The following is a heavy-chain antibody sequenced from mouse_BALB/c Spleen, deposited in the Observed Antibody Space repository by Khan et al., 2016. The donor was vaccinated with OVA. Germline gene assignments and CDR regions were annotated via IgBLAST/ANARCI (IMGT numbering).Heavy chain of an antibody. CDR2: INTYTGEP. CDR3: ARHPYFSYTMAY. J-gene: IGHJ4*01. CDR1: GYTFTNFG. V-gene: IGHV9-3-1*01. D-gene: IGHD2-10*01. Sequence: QIQLVQSGPELQKPGETVKISCKTSGYTFTNFGMNWVKQAPGKGLEWMGWINTYTGEPSYADDFKGRFAFSLETSASTAYLQINNLKNEDTATYFCARHPYFSYTMAYWGQGTSVTVSS.